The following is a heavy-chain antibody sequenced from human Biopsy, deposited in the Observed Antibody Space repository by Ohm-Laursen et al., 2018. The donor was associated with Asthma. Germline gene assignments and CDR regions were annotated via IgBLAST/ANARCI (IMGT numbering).Heavy chain of an antibody. CDR2: VNTGNGDT. D-gene: IGHD3-9*01. CDR1: GYNIISVA. J-gene: IGHJ3*01. CDR3: ARTYYDFLTGQVKDVFGV. Sequence: SEKDTCKASGYNIISVAIHWVRQAPGQRLEWMGWVNTGNGDTKYSQKFQGRVTITRDTSASTAYMELRSLRSEDTATYYCARTYYDFLTGQVKDVFGVWGQGTMVTVSS. V-gene: IGHV1-3*04.